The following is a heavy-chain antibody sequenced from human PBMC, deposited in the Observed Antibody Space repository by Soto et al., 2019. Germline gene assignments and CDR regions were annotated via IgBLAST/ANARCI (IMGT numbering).Heavy chain of an antibody. J-gene: IGHJ5*02. Sequence: PVKGSGMASGGTFSSYAISWVRQAPGQGLDWMGGISPIFGTANYAQKFQGRVTITADESTSTAYMELSSLRSEDTAVYYCCSGGSSGPGDCDPWGQGTLVTVSS. CDR1: GGTFSSYA. V-gene: IGHV1-69*13. CDR2: ISPIFGTA. CDR3: CSGGSSGPGDCDP. D-gene: IGHD2-15*01.